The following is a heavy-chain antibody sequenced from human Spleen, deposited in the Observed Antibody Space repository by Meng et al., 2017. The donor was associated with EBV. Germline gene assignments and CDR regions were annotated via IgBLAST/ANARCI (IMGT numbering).Heavy chain of an antibody. J-gene: IGHJ4*02. D-gene: IGHD3-16*01. CDR3: ASGGGVDALGDY. V-gene: IGHV4-4*02. Sequence: QVQLPESGPGLVKPSCTLSPTCAVSGGSIRSSNWWSWVRQPPGKGLEWIGEIYHSGSTNYNPSLKSRVTISVDKSKNQFSLKLRSVTAADTAVYYCASGGGVDALGDYWGQGTLVTVSS. CDR1: GGSIRSSNW. CDR2: IYHSGST.